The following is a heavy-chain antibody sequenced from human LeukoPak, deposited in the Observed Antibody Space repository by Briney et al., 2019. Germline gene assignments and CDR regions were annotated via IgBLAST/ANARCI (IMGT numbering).Heavy chain of an antibody. CDR2: IRYDGGDK. CDR3: TNDWSSGSFNRAFDY. Sequence: GGSLRLXCAASGFTFSSYGMHWVRQAPGKGLEWVAFIRYDGGDKYYADSVKDRFTISRDNSKNTLYLQVNSLRAEDTAVYYCTNDWSSGSFNRAFDYWGQGTLVTVSS. CDR1: GFTFSSYG. J-gene: IGHJ4*02. V-gene: IGHV3-30*02. D-gene: IGHD1-26*01.